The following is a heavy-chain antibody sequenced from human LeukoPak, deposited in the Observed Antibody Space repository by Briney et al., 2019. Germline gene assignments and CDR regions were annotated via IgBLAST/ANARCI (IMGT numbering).Heavy chain of an antibody. CDR3: ARVYYDFWSGYSLDAFDI. J-gene: IGHJ3*02. V-gene: IGHV4-38-2*02. CDR2: TYHSGST. D-gene: IGHD3-3*01. CDR1: SYSISSGYY. Sequence: SETLSLTCTFSSYSISSGYYWGWIRQPPGKGLEWMESTYHSGSTYYNPSLKNRVTISVDTSKNQFSLKLGSVTAADTAVYYCARVYYDFWSGYSLDAFDIWGQGTMVTVSS.